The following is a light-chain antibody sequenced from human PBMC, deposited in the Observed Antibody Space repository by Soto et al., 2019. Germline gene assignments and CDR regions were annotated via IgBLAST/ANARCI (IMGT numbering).Light chain of an antibody. CDR3: AAWDDSLSAWV. CDR2: TDN. J-gene: IGLJ3*02. Sequence: QSVLTQPPSASGTPGQRVTISCSGSSSDIGRNFVSWYQQVPGTAPKLLIQTDNQRPSGVPDRFSGSKSGTSASLATNGLHSEDEADYYCAAWDDSLSAWVFGGGTKLTVL. V-gene: IGLV1-44*01. CDR1: SSDIGRNF.